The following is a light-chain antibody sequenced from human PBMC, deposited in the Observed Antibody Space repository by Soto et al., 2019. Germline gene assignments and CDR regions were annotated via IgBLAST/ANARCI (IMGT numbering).Light chain of an antibody. CDR2: ANN. Sequence: QSVLTQPPSASGTPGQRVTISCSGSSSNIGSETVNWYQQVPGTAPKLLIYANNQRPSGVPDRFSVSKSGTSASLAIGGLQSADEADYYCAAWDHSLKGWVFGGGTQLTVL. CDR1: SSNIGSET. J-gene: IGLJ3*02. V-gene: IGLV1-44*01. CDR3: AAWDHSLKGWV.